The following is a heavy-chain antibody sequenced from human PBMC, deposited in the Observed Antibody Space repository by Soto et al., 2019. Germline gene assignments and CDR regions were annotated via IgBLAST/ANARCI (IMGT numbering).Heavy chain of an antibody. CDR2: IYPGDSDS. CDR1: GYSFITYW. Sequence: PGESLKISCTASGYSFITYWIGWVRQMPGKGLEWLGVIYPGDSDSRYSPSFQGLVTISADKSVSTAYPQWSSLRASDTAMYYCARLVGATTSGFDYWGQGTLVTVSS. D-gene: IGHD1-26*01. J-gene: IGHJ4*02. CDR3: ARLVGATTSGFDY. V-gene: IGHV5-51*01.